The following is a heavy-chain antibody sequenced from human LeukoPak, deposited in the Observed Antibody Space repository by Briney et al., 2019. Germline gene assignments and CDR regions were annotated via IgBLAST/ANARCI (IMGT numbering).Heavy chain of an antibody. Sequence: SETLSLTCAVYGGSFSGYYWSWIRQPPGKGLEWIGEINHSGSTNYNPSLKSRVTISVDTSKNQFSLKLSSVTAADTAVYYCARDPSSSWYQEYYFDYWGQGILVTVSS. D-gene: IGHD6-13*01. CDR1: GGSFSGYY. CDR3: ARDPSSSWYQEYYFDY. V-gene: IGHV4-34*01. J-gene: IGHJ4*02. CDR2: INHSGST.